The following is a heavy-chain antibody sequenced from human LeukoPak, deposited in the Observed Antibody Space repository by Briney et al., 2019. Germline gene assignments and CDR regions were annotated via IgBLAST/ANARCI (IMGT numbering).Heavy chain of an antibody. CDR1: GFILSSYG. CDR2: IWYDGTNE. D-gene: IGHD2-15*01. V-gene: IGHV3-33*01. CDR3: ARVPYCSGGRCSSWIDH. J-gene: IGHJ4*02. Sequence: GRSLRLSCAASGFILSSYGMHWVRQAPGKGLEWVALIWYDGTNEYYTDSVKGRFTISRANSKNTLYLQMNSLRAGDTAVYYCARVPYCSGGRCSSWIDHWGQGTLVTVSS.